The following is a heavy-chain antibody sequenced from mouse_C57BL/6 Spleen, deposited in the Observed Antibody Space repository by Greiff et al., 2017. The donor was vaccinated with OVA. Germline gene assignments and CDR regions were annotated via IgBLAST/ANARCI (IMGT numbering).Heavy chain of an antibody. D-gene: IGHD1-1*01. V-gene: IGHV1-64*01. CDR2: IHPNSGST. CDR1: GYTFTSYW. CDR3: AIFGSSYDYFDY. J-gene: IGHJ2*01. Sequence: QVQLQQPGAELVKPGASVKLSCKASGYTFTSYWMHWVKQRPGQGLEWIGMIHPNSGSTNYNEKFKSKATLTVDKSSSTAYMQLSSLTSEDSAVYYCAIFGSSYDYFDYWGQGTTLTVSS.